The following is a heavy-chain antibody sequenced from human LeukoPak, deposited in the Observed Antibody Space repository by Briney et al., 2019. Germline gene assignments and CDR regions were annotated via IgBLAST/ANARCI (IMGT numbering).Heavy chain of an antibody. CDR2: IYWDDDK. CDR1: GFSLSTSGVG. J-gene: IGHJ5*02. V-gene: IGHV2-5*02. CDR3: AYRTTTGNYVRWFDP. D-gene: IGHD4-11*01. Sequence: SGPTLVKPTQTLTLTCTFSGFSLSTSGVGVGWIRQPPGKALEWLALIYWDDDKRYSPSLKSRLTITKDTSKNQAVLTMTNMGPVDTATYYCAYRTTTGNYVRWFDPWGQGTLVTVSS.